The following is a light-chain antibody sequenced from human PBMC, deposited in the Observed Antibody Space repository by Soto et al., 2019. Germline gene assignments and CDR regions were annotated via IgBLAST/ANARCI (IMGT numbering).Light chain of an antibody. Sequence: DIHMTQSPASLSASIGDSFIITGRSSHDIGTYLNWYQNTPGKAPKHLVYAASSLQTGVPSRFTGSGSGTEFTLTIDSLQPEDFATYYCQQSYTTPRITFGQGTRLEIK. CDR3: QQSYTTPRIT. CDR2: AAS. J-gene: IGKJ5*01. V-gene: IGKV1-39*01. CDR1: HDIGTY.